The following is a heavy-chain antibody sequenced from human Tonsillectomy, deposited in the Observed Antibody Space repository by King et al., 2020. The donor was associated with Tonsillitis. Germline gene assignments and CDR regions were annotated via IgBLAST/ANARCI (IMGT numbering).Heavy chain of an antibody. CDR2: ISSSSYYI. CDR1: GFTFSSYN. V-gene: IGHV3-21*01. CDR3: ATPVVITKSHAFDI. Sequence: VQLVESGGGLVKPGGSLRLSCAASGFTFSSYNMNWVRQAPGKGLEWVSSISSSSYYIYFEDSVKGRFTISRDNAKNSLYLQMNSLRAEDTAVYYCATPVVITKSHAFDIWGQGTMVTVSS. J-gene: IGHJ3*02. D-gene: IGHD3-22*01.